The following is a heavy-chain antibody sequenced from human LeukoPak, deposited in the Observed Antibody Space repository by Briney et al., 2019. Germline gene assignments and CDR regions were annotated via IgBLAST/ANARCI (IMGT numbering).Heavy chain of an antibody. CDR3: ATESRGNNLDIIFHY. J-gene: IGHJ4*02. Sequence: SETLSLTCTVSGGSISSGGYYWSWIRQHPGKGLEWIGYIYYSGSTYYNPSLKSRVTISVDTSKNQFSLKLSSVTAADTAVYYCATESRGNNLDIIFHYWGQGTLVIVSS. V-gene: IGHV4-31*03. D-gene: IGHD1/OR15-1a*01. CDR1: GGSISSGGYY. CDR2: IYYSGST.